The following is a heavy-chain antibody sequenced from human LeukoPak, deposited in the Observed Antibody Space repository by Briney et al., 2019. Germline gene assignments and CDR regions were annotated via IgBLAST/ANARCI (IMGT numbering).Heavy chain of an antibody. CDR1: GYSFTSYW. J-gene: IGHJ4*02. Sequence: GESLKISSKGSGYSFTSYWIGWVRQMPGKGLEWMGIIYPGDSDTRYSPSIQGQVTISADKSISTAYLQWSSLKASDTAMYYCARLQRAHNYVGLDNWGQGALGTVSS. CDR2: IYPGDSDT. V-gene: IGHV5-51*01. CDR3: ARLQRAHNYVGLDN. D-gene: IGHD4-11*01.